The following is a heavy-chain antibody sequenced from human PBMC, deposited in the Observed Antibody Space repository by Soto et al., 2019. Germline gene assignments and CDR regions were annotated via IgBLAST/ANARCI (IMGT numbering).Heavy chain of an antibody. J-gene: IGHJ5*01. D-gene: IGHD6-13*01. CDR3: ASLQAAAGDNDVTIHS. CDR2: IDPSDSYT. CDR1: GYSFASYW. V-gene: IGHV5-10-1*01. Sequence: GESLKISCEGSGYSFASYWISWVRQMPGKGLEWMGRIDPSDSYTNYSTSFQGHVTISAAKSISTAYLQWRSLKASDTAMYYGASLQAAAGDNDVTIHSWGHGTPVTVS.